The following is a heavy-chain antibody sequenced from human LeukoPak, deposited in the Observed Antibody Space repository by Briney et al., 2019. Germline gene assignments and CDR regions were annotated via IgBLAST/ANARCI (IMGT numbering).Heavy chain of an antibody. CDR2: IYSSVT. CDR1: GFTVSSNS. D-gene: IGHD4/OR15-4a*01. Sequence: GGSLRLSCTVSGFTVSSNSMSWVRQAPGKGLEWVSFIYSSVTHYSDSVKGRFTISRDNSKNTLYLQMNSLRAEDTAVYYCARRAGAYSHPYDYWGQGTLVTVSS. V-gene: IGHV3-53*01. J-gene: IGHJ4*02. CDR3: ARRAGAYSHPYDY.